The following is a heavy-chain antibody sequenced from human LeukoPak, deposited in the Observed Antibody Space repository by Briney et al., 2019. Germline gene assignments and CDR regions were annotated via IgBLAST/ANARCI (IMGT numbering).Heavy chain of an antibody. J-gene: IGHJ5*02. CDR1: GGSISSYY. CDR3: ARGGRIVGATTRNWFDP. Sequence: PSETLSLTCTVSGGSISSYYWSWIRQPPGKGLEWIGEINHSGSTNYNPSLKSRVTISVDTSKNQFSLKLSSVTAADTAVYYCARGGRIVGATTRNWFDPWGQGTLVTVSS. V-gene: IGHV4-34*01. CDR2: INHSGST. D-gene: IGHD1-26*01.